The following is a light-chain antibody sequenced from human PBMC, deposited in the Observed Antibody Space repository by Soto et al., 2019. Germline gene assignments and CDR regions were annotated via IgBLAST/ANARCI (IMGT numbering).Light chain of an antibody. CDR2: SNN. CDR1: HSNIGRNS. V-gene: IGLV1-44*01. J-gene: IGLJ2*01. Sequence: QSVLTQPPSASGTPGQRVTISCSGSHSNIGRNSVNWYRQLPGTAHKLLIFSNNQRPSGVPDRFSASSSRSGTSASLAIAGLRSDDEAYYFCAAWDDSLNGRVFGGGTQLTVL. CDR3: AAWDDSLNGRV.